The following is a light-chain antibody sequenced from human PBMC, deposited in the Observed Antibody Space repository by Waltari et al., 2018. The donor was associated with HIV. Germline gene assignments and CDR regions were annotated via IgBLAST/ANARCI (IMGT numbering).Light chain of an antibody. Sequence: QSALTQPASVSGSPEQSITISCTGTSSDIGGYDYVSWYQHYPGKAPKLMIYDVTNRPSGVSNRFSGSKSGNTASLTISGLQAEDEADYFCSSYSSSSSPWVFGGGTKLTVL. CDR2: DVT. J-gene: IGLJ3*02. CDR1: SSDIGGYDY. V-gene: IGLV2-14*03. CDR3: SSYSSSSSPWV.